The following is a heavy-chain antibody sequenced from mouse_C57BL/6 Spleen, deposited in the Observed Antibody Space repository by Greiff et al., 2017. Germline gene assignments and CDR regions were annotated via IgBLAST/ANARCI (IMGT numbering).Heavy chain of an antibody. V-gene: IGHV1-69*01. CDR3: AREGYFDY. CDR2: IDPSDSYT. CDR1: GYTFTSYW. Sequence: VQLQQSGAELARPGASVKLSCKASGYTFTSYWMHWVKQRPGQGLEWIGEIDPSDSYTNYNQKFKGKSTLTVDKSSSTAYMQLSSLTSEDSAVYYCAREGYFDYWGQGTTLTVSS. J-gene: IGHJ2*01.